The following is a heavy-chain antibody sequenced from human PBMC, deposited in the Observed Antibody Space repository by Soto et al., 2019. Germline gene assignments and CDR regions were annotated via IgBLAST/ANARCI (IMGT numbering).Heavy chain of an antibody. D-gene: IGHD2-15*01. V-gene: IGHV1-69*13. Sequence: ASVKVSCTASGGTFSSYAISWVRQAPGQGLEWMGGIIPIFGTANYAQKFQGRVTITADESTSTAYMELSSLRSEDTAVYYCARIDCSGGSCYDNYYYGMDVWGQGTTVTVSS. J-gene: IGHJ6*02. CDR1: GGTFSSYA. CDR2: IIPIFGTA. CDR3: ARIDCSGGSCYDNYYYGMDV.